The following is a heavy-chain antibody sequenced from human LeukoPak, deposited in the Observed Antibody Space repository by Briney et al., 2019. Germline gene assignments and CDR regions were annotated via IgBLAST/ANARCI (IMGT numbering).Heavy chain of an antibody. CDR2: IDHRGSS. CDR3: ATRSSTLAAARCFDD. Sequence: SETLSLTCAVHGESFSAYFWSWIRQVPGRGLEWIGEIDHRGSSNYNPPLKSRATISVDTSKNHFSLSLTSVTAADTAVYYCATRSSTLAAARCFDDWGQGTVVTVSS. CDR1: GESFSAYF. J-gene: IGHJ4*03. V-gene: IGHV4-34*01. D-gene: IGHD6-6*01.